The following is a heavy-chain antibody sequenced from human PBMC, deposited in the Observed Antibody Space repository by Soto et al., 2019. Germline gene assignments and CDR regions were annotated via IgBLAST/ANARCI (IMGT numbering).Heavy chain of an antibody. Sequence: ETLSLTCTVSGGSISSYYWTWIRQPPGKGLEWIGYIYYSGSTNYNPSPKSRVIISLDTSKNQFSLKLSSVTAADTAVYYCARGAYNILTGYYVDYWGQGTLVTVSS. J-gene: IGHJ4*02. CDR2: IYYSGST. D-gene: IGHD3-9*01. CDR3: ARGAYNILTGYYVDY. CDR1: GGSISSYY. V-gene: IGHV4-59*08.